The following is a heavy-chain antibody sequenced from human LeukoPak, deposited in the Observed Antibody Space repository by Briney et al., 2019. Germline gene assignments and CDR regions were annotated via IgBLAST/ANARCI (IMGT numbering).Heavy chain of an antibody. J-gene: IGHJ4*02. Sequence: GGSLRLSCAASGFTFSSYEMNWVRQAPGKGLEWVSYISGSGNTIYYADSVKGRFTISRDNAKNSLFLQMNSLRADDTAVYYCAKDANYGDYSLESYFDYWGQGTPVTVSS. D-gene: IGHD4-17*01. CDR3: AKDANYGDYSLESYFDY. V-gene: IGHV3-48*03. CDR1: GFTFSSYE. CDR2: ISGSGNTI.